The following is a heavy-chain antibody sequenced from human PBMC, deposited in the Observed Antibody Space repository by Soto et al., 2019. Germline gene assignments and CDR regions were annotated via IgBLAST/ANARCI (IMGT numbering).Heavy chain of an antibody. D-gene: IGHD1-26*01. J-gene: IGHJ4*02. CDR1: GGSISSSNYH. CDR3: ARHVGNSPPGS. V-gene: IGHV4-39*01. CDR2: MYYSGST. Sequence: QLQLQESGPGLVKPSETLSLTCTVSGGSISSSNYHWGWIRQPPGKGLEWIGSMYYSGSTYYNPSLKSRVTISVDTSKNQFPLKLTSVTAADTAGYHCARHVGNSPPGSWGQGTLVTVSS.